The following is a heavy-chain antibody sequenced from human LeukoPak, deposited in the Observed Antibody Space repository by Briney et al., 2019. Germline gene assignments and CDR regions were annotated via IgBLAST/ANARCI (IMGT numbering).Heavy chain of an antibody. CDR3: ARDGRDGYNLGY. CDR1: GYTLTELS. D-gene: IGHD5-24*01. V-gene: IGHV1-24*01. CDR2: FDPEDGET. Sequence: ASVKVSCKVSGYTLTELSMHWVRQAPGKGLEWMGGFDPEDGETIYAQKFQGRVTMTEDTSTDTAYMELSRLRSDDTAVYYCARDGRDGYNLGYWGQGTLVTVSS. J-gene: IGHJ4*02.